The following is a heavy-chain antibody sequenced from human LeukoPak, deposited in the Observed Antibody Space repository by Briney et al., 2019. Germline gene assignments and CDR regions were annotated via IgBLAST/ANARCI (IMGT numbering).Heavy chain of an antibody. Sequence: HSGGSLRLSCAASGFTFSSYAMSWVRQAPGKGPEWVSAISGSGGRTYYADSVKGRFTISRDNSKNTLYVQMNSLRAEDTAVYYCAKRRKKSNVDYWGQGTLVTVSS. CDR1: GFTFSSYA. CDR2: ISGSGGRT. V-gene: IGHV3-23*01. J-gene: IGHJ4*02. CDR3: AKRRKKSNVDY.